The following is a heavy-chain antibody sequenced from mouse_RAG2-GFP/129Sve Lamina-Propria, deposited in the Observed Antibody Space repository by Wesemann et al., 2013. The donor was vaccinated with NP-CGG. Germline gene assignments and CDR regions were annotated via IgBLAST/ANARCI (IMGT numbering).Heavy chain of an antibody. CDR2: INPSNGGT. Sequence: QVQLQQSGPELVKPGASVKMSCKASGYTFTSYWMHWVKQRPGQGLEWIGEINPSNGGTNYNEKFKSKATLTVDKSSSTAYMQLSSLTSEDSAVYYCTIGDYYDGSLDVWGAGTTVTVSS. J-gene: IGHJ1*01. CDR1: GYTFTSYW. D-gene: IGHD1-1*01. V-gene: IGHV1S16*01. CDR3: TIGDYYDGSLDV.